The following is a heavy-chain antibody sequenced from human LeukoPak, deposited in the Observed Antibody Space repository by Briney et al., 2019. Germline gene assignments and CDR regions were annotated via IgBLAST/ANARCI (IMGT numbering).Heavy chain of an antibody. Sequence: GGSLRLSCAASGFSFTSYAMSWVRQAPGKGLEWLSCISESDGTTHYADSVQGRFTISRDNSENTLFLQMISLRVDDTAVYYCAKGGWLDNWGQGTLVTVSS. CDR2: ISESDGTT. CDR1: GFSFTSYA. CDR3: AKGGWLDN. V-gene: IGHV3-23*01. D-gene: IGHD2-15*01. J-gene: IGHJ4*02.